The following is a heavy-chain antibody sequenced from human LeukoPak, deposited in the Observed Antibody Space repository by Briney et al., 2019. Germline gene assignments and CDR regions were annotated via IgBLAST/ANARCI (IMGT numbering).Heavy chain of an antibody. Sequence: ASVKVSCKASGYTFTSYGISWVRQAPGQGPEWMGWISPYNGNTNYAQKLQGRATMTTDTSTSTAYMELSSLRSEDTAVYYCARGIQLWSEYDYWGQGTLVTVSS. D-gene: IGHD5-18*01. CDR3: ARGIQLWSEYDY. V-gene: IGHV1-18*01. CDR2: ISPYNGNT. J-gene: IGHJ4*02. CDR1: GYTFTSYG.